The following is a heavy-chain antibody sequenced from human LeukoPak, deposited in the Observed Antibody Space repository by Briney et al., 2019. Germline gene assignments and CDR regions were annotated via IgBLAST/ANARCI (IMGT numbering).Heavy chain of an antibody. J-gene: IGHJ4*02. CDR1: GYTFTSYY. Sequence: ASVTVSCKASGYTFTSYYMHWVRQAPGQGLEWMGIINPSGGSTSYAQKFQGRVTMTRDTSTSTVYMELSGLRSEDTAVYYCARDPGYGDYVGSSDYWGQGTLVTVSS. CDR3: ARDPGYGDYVGSSDY. D-gene: IGHD4-17*01. CDR2: INPSGGST. V-gene: IGHV1-46*01.